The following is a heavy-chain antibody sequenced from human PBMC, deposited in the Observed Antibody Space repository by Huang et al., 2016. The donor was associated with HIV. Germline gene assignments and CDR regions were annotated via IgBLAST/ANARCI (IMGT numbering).Heavy chain of an antibody. Sequence: EVHLVESGGGLVQPGGSLRLSCAASGFAFSSYSMNWVRQAPGKGLEWVSYISRSSSTIYYADSVKGRFTISRDNAKNSLFLQMNSLRDEDTAVFYCARDTDYDYVRGRFPQPKAFDYWGQGALVTVSS. D-gene: IGHD3-16*01. V-gene: IGHV3-48*02. CDR3: ARDTDYDYVRGRFPQPKAFDY. CDR2: ISRSSSTI. CDR1: GFAFSSYS. J-gene: IGHJ4*02.